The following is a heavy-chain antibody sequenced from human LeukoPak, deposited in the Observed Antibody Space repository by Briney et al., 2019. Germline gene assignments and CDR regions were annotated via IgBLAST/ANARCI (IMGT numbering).Heavy chain of an antibody. Sequence: PSETLSLTCTVSVGSISSYYWSWIRQTPGKGLEWIGDIYYSGSTNYNTSLKSRVTISVDTSKNPFSLKLSSVTAADTAVHYCARRRRDGNLDYWGQGTLVTVSS. CDR2: IYYSGST. V-gene: IGHV4-59*08. D-gene: IGHD5-24*01. CDR3: ARRRRDGNLDY. CDR1: VGSISSYY. J-gene: IGHJ4*02.